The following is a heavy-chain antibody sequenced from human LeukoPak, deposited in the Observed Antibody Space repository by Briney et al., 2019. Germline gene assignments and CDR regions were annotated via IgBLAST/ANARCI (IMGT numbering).Heavy chain of an antibody. V-gene: IGHV1-18*01. CDR3: ARRWGSGIRGAFDI. Sequence: ASVKVSCKASGYTFTTYDISWVRQAPGQGLEWMGWISCNNDKTHYAKKFQDRATMTTDTSTSTTDMAVRSLRSDDTAIYCCARRWGSGIRGAFDIWGQGTMVTVS. J-gene: IGHJ3*02. D-gene: IGHD3-10*01. CDR1: GYTFTTYD. CDR2: ISCNNDKT.